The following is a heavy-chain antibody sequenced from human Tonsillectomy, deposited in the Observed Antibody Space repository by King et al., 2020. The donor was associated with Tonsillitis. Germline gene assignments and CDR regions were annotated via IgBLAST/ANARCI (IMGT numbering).Heavy chain of an antibody. D-gene: IGHD1-26*01. CDR1: GFTFSSYG. Sequence: VQLVESGGGVVQPGRSLRLSCAASGFTFSSYGMHWVRQAPGKGLEWVAVIWYDGSNKYYADSVKGRFTISRDNSKNTLYLQMNSLRAEDTAVYYCARDNFRGSYYDAFDIWGQGTMVTVSS. V-gene: IGHV3-33*08. CDR3: ARDNFRGSYYDAFDI. CDR2: IWYDGSNK. J-gene: IGHJ3*02.